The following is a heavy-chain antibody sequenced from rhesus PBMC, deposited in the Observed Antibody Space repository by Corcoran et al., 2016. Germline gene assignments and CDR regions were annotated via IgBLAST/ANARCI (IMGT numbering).Heavy chain of an antibody. CDR2: IYPGDSDT. J-gene: IGHJ4*01. CDR1: GYSFTGSW. Sequence: EVQLVQSGAEVKRPGESLRISCKTSGYSFTGSWISWVRQMPGKGLEWMGLIYPGDSDTRYSPSFQGPVNLSTDKSISPAYLQWSSLKASGTATYYCAKDNPGWTGYYFYWGQGGLVTVSS. V-gene: IGHV5-43*01. CDR3: AKDNPGWTGYYFY. D-gene: IGHD3-3*01.